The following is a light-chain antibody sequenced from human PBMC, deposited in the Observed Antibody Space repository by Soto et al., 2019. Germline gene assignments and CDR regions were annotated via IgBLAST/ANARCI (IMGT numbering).Light chain of an antibody. CDR2: VNSGGSH. V-gene: IGLV4-69*01. Sequence: QPVLTQSPSASASLGASVKLTCTLSSGHSNYAIAWHQQQPEKGPRYLMKVNSGGSHIKGDGIPDRFSGSSSGAERYLCISSLQSEDEADYYCQTWGTGSAIVVFGGGTQLTVL. CDR1: SGHSNYA. J-gene: IGLJ7*01. CDR3: QTWGTGSAIVV.